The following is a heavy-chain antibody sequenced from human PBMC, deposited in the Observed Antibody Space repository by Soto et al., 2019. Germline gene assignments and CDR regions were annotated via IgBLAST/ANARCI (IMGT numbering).Heavy chain of an antibody. CDR1: GGAISSYY. V-gene: IGHV4-59*12. CDR2: IYYSGST. J-gene: IGHJ5*02. D-gene: IGHD3-16*02. CDR3: ARDIGSRGWFDP. Sequence: SETLSLTCTVAGGAISSYYWSWIRQPPGKGLEWIGYIYYSGSTNYNPSLKSRVTISVDTSKNQFSLKLNSMTAADTAVYYCARDIGSRGWFDPWGQGTLVT.